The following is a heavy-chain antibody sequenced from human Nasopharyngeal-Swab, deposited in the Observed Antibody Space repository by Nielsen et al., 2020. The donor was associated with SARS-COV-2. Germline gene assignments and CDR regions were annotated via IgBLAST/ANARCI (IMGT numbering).Heavy chain of an antibody. CDR3: AKPLYGDSPFDY. Sequence: VRQAPGKGLEWISYISDDNTIFYADSVKGRFTISRDNSKNTLYLQMNSLRAEDTAVYYCAKPLYGDSPFDYWGQGTLVTVSS. D-gene: IGHD4-17*01. CDR2: ISDDNTI. J-gene: IGHJ4*02. V-gene: IGHV3-23*01.